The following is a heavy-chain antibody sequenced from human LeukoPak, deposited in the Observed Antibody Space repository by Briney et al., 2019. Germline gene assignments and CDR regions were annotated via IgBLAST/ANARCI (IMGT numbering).Heavy chain of an antibody. J-gene: IGHJ6*03. D-gene: IGHD2-2*01. CDR3: ARAGSCSSTSCSRGYYYYYYMDV. V-gene: IGHV4-34*01. CDR2: INHSGST. CDR1: GGSFSGYY. Sequence: SETLSLTCAVYGGSFSGYYWSWIRQPPGKGLEWIGEINHSGSTNYNPSLKSRVTISVDTSKNQFSLKLSSVTAADTAVYYCARAGSCSSTSCSRGYYYYYYMDVWGKGTTVTVSS.